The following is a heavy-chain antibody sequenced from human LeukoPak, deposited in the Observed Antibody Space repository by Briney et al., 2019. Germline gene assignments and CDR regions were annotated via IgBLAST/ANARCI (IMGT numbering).Heavy chain of an antibody. Sequence: SETLSLTCTVSGGSISSYYWSWIRQPAGKGLEWIGRIYTSGSTNYNPSLKSRVTMSVDTSKNQFSLKLSSVTAADTAVYYCARGAPTGFWSGYYYYYYYMDVWGKGTTVTVSS. CDR1: GGSISSYY. D-gene: IGHD3-3*01. CDR2: IYTSGST. J-gene: IGHJ6*03. CDR3: ARGAPTGFWSGYYYYYYYMDV. V-gene: IGHV4-4*07.